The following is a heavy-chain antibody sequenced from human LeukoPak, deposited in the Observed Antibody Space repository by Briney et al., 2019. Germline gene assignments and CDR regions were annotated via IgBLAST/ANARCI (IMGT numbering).Heavy chain of an antibody. J-gene: IGHJ4*02. V-gene: IGHV4-39*01. Sequence: PSETLSLTCTVSGGSISSSSYYWGWIRQPPGKGLEWIGSIYYSRSTYYNPSLKSRVTISVDTSKNQFSLKLSSVTAADTAVYYCARQGYYYDSSWGQGTLVTVSS. CDR1: GGSISSSSYY. CDR3: ARQGYYYDSS. D-gene: IGHD3-22*01. CDR2: IYYSRST.